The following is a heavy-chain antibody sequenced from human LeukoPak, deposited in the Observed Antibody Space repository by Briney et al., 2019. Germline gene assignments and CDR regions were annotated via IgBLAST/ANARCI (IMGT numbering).Heavy chain of an antibody. CDR1: GGFIRDSGYY. CDR3: ARRAIAARPSRYYFDY. J-gene: IGHJ4*02. Sequence: SETLSLTCTVSGGFIRDSGYYWGWIRQPPGKGLEWIGTVFYSGRTYYNSSLQSRVTISVDTSKNQFSLKLSSVTAADTAVYYCARRAIAARPSRYYFDYWGQGTLVTVSS. CDR2: VFYSGRT. V-gene: IGHV4-39*01. D-gene: IGHD6-6*01.